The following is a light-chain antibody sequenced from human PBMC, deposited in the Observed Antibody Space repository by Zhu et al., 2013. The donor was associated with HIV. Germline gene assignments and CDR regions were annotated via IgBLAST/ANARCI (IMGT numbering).Light chain of an antibody. Sequence: QSVLTQPPSVSAAPGQTVTISCSGGSSNIGNHYVSWYQQLSGTAPKLLIYDNNKRPSGIPDRFSGSKSGTSATLGITGLQTGDEADYYCATWDDILTVGPVFGGGTKLTVL. V-gene: IGLV1-51*01. J-gene: IGLJ3*02. CDR2: DNN. CDR1: SSNIGNHY. CDR3: ATWDDILTVGPV.